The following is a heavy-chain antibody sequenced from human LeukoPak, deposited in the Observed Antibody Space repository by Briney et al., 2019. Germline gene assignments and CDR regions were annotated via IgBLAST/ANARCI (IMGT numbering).Heavy chain of an antibody. CDR2: ISSSSSYI. D-gene: IGHD3-16*01. CDR3: ARDVTLGNFDY. V-gene: IGHV3-21*01. CDR1: GFTFSSYS. Sequence: NTGRSLRLSCAASGFTFSSYSMNWVRQAPGKGLEWVSSISSSSSYIYYADSVKGRFTISRDNAKNSLYLQMNSLRAEDTAVYYCARDVTLGNFDYWGQGILVIVSS. J-gene: IGHJ4*02.